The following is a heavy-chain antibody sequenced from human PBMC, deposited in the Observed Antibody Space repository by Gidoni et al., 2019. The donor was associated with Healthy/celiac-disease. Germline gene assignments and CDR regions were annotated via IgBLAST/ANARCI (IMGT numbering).Heavy chain of an antibody. CDR1: GFTFSSYS. CDR2: ISSSSSYI. Sequence: EVQLVESGGGLVKPGGSLRLSCAASGFTFSSYSMNWVRQAPGKGLEWVSSISSSSSYIYYADSVKGRFTISRDNAKNSLYLQMNSLRAEDTAVYYCARDPMVRGVIKKRDAFDIWGQGTMVTVSS. D-gene: IGHD3-10*01. CDR3: ARDPMVRGVIKKRDAFDI. V-gene: IGHV3-21*01. J-gene: IGHJ3*02.